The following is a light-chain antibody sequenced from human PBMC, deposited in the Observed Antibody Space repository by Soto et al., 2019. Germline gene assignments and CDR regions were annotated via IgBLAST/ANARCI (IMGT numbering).Light chain of an antibody. CDR2: SNN. CDR1: PSNIGSNY. CDR3: SSYTSLNTVI. V-gene: IGLV1-47*02. J-gene: IGLJ2*01. Sequence: QSVLTQPPSASGAPGQTVTLSCSGSPSNIGSNYVYWYQHLPGTAPKLLIYSNNQRPSGVPDRFSGSKSGSTASLTISGLQADDEADYYCSSYTSLNTVIFGGGTKVTVL.